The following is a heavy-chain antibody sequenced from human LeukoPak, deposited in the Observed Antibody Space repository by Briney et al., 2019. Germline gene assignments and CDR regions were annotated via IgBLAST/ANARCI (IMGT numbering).Heavy chain of an antibody. V-gene: IGHV1-8*03. Sequence: GASVKVSCKASGYTFTSYDINWVRQATGQGLEWMGWMNPNSGNTGYAQKFQGRVTITRNTSISTAYMELSSLRSEDTAVYYCARVRITMIVPEYFDFWGQGTLVTVSS. CDR2: MNPNSGNT. CDR1: GYTFTSYD. CDR3: ARVRITMIVPEYFDF. J-gene: IGHJ4*02. D-gene: IGHD3-22*01.